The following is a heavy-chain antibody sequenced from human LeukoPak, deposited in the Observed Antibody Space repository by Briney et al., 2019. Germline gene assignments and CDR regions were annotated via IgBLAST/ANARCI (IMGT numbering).Heavy chain of an antibody. V-gene: IGHV3-11*04. CDR2: ISRSGSTK. CDR1: GFTFSDYN. D-gene: IGHD6-19*01. CDR3: AKDQDSSKWLGNDY. Sequence: GGSLRLSCAASGFTFSDYNMRWIRQAPGKGLEWVSSISRSGSTKYYADSVKGRFTISRDNAKNSLFLQMNSLRAEDTAVYYCAKDQDSSKWLGNDYWGQGTLVTVSS. J-gene: IGHJ4*02.